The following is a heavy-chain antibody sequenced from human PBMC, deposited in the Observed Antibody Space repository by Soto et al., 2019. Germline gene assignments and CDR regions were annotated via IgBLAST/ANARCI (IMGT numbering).Heavy chain of an antibody. D-gene: IGHD6-13*01. CDR2: IYYSGST. J-gene: IGHJ5*02. CDR1: GGSISSGGYY. V-gene: IGHV4-31*03. CDR3: AREAAAALNWFDP. Sequence: SETLSLTCTVSGGSISSGGYYWSWIRQHPGKGLEWIGYIYYSGSTYYNPSLKSRVTISVDTSKNQFSLKLSSVTAADTAVYYCAREAAAALNWFDPWGQGTLVTVSS.